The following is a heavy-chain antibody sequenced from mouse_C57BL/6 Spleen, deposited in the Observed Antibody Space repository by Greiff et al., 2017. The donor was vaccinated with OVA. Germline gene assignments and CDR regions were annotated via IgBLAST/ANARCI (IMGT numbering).Heavy chain of an antibody. CDR2: INPYDGGT. D-gene: IGHD2-12*01. CDR3: AKRGYNYDGYAMDY. CDR1: GYTFTDYY. V-gene: IGHV1-26*01. J-gene: IGHJ4*01. Sequence: EVQLQQSGPELVKPGASVKISCKASGYTFTDYYMNWVKQSPGKSLEWIGDINPYDGGTSYNQKFKGKATLTVDKSSSTAYMELRSLTSEDSAGYYCAKRGYNYDGYAMDYWGQGTSVTVSS.